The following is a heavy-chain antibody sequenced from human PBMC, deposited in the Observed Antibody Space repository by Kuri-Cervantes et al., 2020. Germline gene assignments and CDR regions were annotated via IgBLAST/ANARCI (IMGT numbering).Heavy chain of an antibody. Sequence: GSLRLSCAVYGGSFSGYYWSWIRQPPGKGLEWIGEINHSGSTNYNPSLKSRVTISVDTSKNQFSLKLSSVTAADTAVYYCARMGGVVIKGYYYYMDVWGKGTTVTVSS. CDR1: GGSFSGYY. CDR3: ARMGGVVIKGYYYYMDV. D-gene: IGHD3-3*01. J-gene: IGHJ6*03. CDR2: INHSGST. V-gene: IGHV4-34*01.